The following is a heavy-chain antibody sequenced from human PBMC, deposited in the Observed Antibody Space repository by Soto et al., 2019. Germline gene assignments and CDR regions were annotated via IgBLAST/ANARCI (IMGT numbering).Heavy chain of an antibody. Sequence: QLQLQESGPGLVKPSETLSLTCTVSGGSISSSSYYWGWIRQPPGKGLEWIGSIYYSGSTYYNPSLKSRVTISVDTSKNQFSLKLSSVTAADTAVYYCARHKYYYYYMDVWGKGTTVTVSS. CDR3: ARHKYYYYYMDV. V-gene: IGHV4-39*01. J-gene: IGHJ6*03. D-gene: IGHD6-6*01. CDR2: IYYSGST. CDR1: GGSISSSSYY.